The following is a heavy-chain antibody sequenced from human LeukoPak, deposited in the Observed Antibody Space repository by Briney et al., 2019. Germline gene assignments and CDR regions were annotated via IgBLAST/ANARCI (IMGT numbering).Heavy chain of an antibody. CDR2: ISGENANS. CDR1: GHTFATYG. CDR3: ARGVAGTCRSSSCYANWFDP. J-gene: IGHJ5*02. V-gene: IGHV1-18*01. D-gene: IGHD2-2*01. Sequence: ASVKVSCKASGHTFATYGVTWVRQAPGQGLEWMGWISGENANSRFAQKFRGRLIVTIDTSTTTSYMELRSLKYDDTAIYYCARGVAGTCRSSSCYANWFDPWGQGTLVTVSS.